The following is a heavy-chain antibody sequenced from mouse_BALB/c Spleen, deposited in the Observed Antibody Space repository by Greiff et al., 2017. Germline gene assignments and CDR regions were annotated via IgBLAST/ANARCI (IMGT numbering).Heavy chain of an antibody. CDR2: INPSTGYT. D-gene: IGHD1-1*01. V-gene: IGHV1-7*01. Sequence: QVQLQQSGAELAKPGASVKMSCKASGYTFTSYWMHWVKQRPGQGLEWIGYINPSTGYTEYNQKFKDKATLTADKSSSTAYMQLSSLTSEDSAVYYCARRKTVPFAYWGQGTLVTVSA. CDR1: GYTFTSYW. CDR3: ARRKTVPFAY. J-gene: IGHJ3*01.